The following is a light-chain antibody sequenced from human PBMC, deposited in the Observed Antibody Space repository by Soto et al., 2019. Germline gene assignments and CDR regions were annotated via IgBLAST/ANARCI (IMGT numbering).Light chain of an antibody. V-gene: IGKV3-20*01. Sequence: EIVLTQSPGTLSLSPGERATLSCRASQSVSINYLAWYQQKPGQAPRLLIYGASSRATGIPDRFSGSGSGTDFTLTISRLEPKDFALYYCQQYASSPVYTFGQGTKLEIK. CDR2: GAS. CDR1: QSVSINY. CDR3: QQYASSPVYT. J-gene: IGKJ2*01.